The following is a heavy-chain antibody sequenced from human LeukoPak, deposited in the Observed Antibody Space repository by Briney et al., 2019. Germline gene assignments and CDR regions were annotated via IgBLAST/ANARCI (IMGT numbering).Heavy chain of an antibody. CDR3: ALTRRHYMDV. CDR2: IYYSGST. D-gene: IGHD3-9*01. CDR1: GGSISSSSYY. V-gene: IGHV4-39*01. J-gene: IGHJ6*03. Sequence: PSETLSLTCTVSGGSISSSSYYWGWIRQPPGKGLEWIGSIYYSGSTYYNPSLKSRVTISVDTSKNQFSLKLSSVTAADTAVYYCALTRRHYMDVWGKGTTVTISS.